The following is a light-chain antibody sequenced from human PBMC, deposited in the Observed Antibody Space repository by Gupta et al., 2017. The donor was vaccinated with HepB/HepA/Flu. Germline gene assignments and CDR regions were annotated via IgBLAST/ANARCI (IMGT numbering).Light chain of an antibody. V-gene: IGLV4-69*01. J-gene: IGLJ3*02. CDR2: LNSDGSH. CDR1: SGHSSYD. CDR3: QTWGTGSWV. Sequence: QLVLIQSPSASASLGASVKLTCTLISGHSSYDIAWHQQQPEKGPRYLMKLNSDGSHSKGDGIPDRFSGSSSGAERYLTISSLQSEDEADYYCQTWGTGSWVFGGGTKLTVL.